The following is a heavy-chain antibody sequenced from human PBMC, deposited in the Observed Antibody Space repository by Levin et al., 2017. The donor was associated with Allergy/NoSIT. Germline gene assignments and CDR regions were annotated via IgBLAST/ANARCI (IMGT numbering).Heavy chain of an antibody. CDR3: AREVRAYCGGDCYSSHNWFDP. J-gene: IGHJ5*02. CDR2: IIPIFGTA. Sequence: KISCKASGGTFSSYAISWVRQAPGQGLEWMGGIIPIFGTANYAQKFQGRVTITADKSTSTAYMELSSLRSEDTAVYYCAREVRAYCGGDCYSSHNWFDPWGQGTLVTVSS. V-gene: IGHV1-69*06. CDR1: GGTFSSYA. D-gene: IGHD2-21*01.